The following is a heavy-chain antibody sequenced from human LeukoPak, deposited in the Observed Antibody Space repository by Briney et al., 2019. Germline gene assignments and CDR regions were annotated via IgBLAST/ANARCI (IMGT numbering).Heavy chain of an antibody. V-gene: IGHV4-4*02. J-gene: IGHJ4*02. CDR1: GDSINSLDL. CDR3: AGLVGRYSSGLYYYYFDY. CDR2: MYLSGTT. D-gene: IGHD3-22*01. Sequence: PSGTLSLTCTVSGDSINSLDLWSWVRQPPGKGLAWIGEMYLSGTTHSNPSVKSRVTISIDKSKNQFFLNLSSVTAADTAVYYCAGLVGRYSSGLYYYYFDYWGQGTLVTVSS.